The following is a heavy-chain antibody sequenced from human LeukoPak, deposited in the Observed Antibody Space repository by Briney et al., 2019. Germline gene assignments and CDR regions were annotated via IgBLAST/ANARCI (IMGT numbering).Heavy chain of an antibody. Sequence: LRLSCAASGFSFSDYYMSWIRQAPGKGLEWIGYIYHSGSTYYNPSLKSRVTMSVDRSKNQFSLKLSSVTAADTAIYYCAREVNHYGLRRNSFDPWGQGTKVTVSS. D-gene: IGHD3-10*01. CDR3: AREVNHYGLRRNSFDP. V-gene: IGHV4-30-2*01. J-gene: IGHJ5*02. CDR1: GFSFSDYY. CDR2: IYHSGST.